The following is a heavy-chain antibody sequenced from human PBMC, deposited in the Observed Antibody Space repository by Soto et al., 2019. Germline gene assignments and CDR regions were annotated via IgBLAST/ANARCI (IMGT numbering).Heavy chain of an antibody. CDR1: GGSISSSNW. Sequence: SETLSLTCAVSGGSISSSNWWSWVRQPPGKGLEWIGEIYHSGSTNYNPSLKSRVTISVDKSKNQFSLKLSSVTAADTAVYYCARRRGYSYGFRGYHFDYWGQGTLVTVSS. CDR2: IYHSGST. V-gene: IGHV4-4*02. D-gene: IGHD5-18*01. J-gene: IGHJ4*02. CDR3: ARRRGYSYGFRGYHFDY.